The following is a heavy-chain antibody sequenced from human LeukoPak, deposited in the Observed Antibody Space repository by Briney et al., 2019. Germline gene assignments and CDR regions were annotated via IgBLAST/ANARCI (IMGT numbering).Heavy chain of an antibody. CDR3: ARSPSGVLRYFDWPFDY. Sequence: GGSLRLSCAASGFTFSSYWMSWVRQTPGKGLEWVASIKQDGTEKYYVDSVRGRITISRDNAKNSLCLQMNSLRAEDTAVYYCARSPSGVLRYFDWPFDYWGQGTLVTVPS. CDR2: IKQDGTEK. CDR1: GFTFSSYW. V-gene: IGHV3-7*01. J-gene: IGHJ4*02. D-gene: IGHD3-9*01.